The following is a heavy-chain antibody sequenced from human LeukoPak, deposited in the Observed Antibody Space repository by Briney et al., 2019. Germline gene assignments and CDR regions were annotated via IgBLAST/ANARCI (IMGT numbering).Heavy chain of an antibody. CDR3: ARCLLAYCGGDCYYYYGMDV. V-gene: IGHV3-48*03. J-gene: IGHJ6*02. Sequence: GGSLRLSCAASGFTLSSYEMNWVRQAPGKGLEWVSYISSSGSTIYYADSVKGRFTISRDNAKNSLYLQMNSLRAEDTAVYYCARCLLAYCGGDCYYYYGMDVWGQGTTVTVSS. D-gene: IGHD2-21*02. CDR1: GFTLSSYE. CDR2: ISSSGSTI.